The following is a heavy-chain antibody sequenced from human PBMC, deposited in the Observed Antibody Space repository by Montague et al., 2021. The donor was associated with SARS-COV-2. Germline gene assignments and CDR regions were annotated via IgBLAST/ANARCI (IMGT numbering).Heavy chain of an antibody. V-gene: IGHV4-39*01. CDR2: IYYSGST. J-gene: IGHJ5*02. D-gene: IGHD2-15*01. CDR3: ARHRIYCSGGSCYSGWFDP. CDR1: GGSISSSSYY. Sequence: ESLSLTCTVSGGSISSSSYYWGWIRQPPGKGLEWIGSIYYSGSTYYNPSLKSRVTISVDTSKNQFSLRLSSVTAADTAVYYCARHRIYCSGGSCYSGWFDPGGQGTLVTVSS.